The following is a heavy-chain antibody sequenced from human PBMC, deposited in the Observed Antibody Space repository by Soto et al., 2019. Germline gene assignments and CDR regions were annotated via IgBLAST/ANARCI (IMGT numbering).Heavy chain of an antibody. J-gene: IGHJ6*02. CDR2: IIPLFGTT. CDR1: GDTFKNCV. Sequence: QVQVVQSGVEVRRPGSSVKVSCKASGDTFKNCVISWVRQAPGQGLEWMGGIIPLFGTTDFAQRFQGRPTITTDESPTTAYMELSRLRSEDTATYYCAAELGFGKLSVVWGQGTTVIVSS. D-gene: IGHD3-10*01. CDR3: AAELGFGKLSVV. V-gene: IGHV1-69*01.